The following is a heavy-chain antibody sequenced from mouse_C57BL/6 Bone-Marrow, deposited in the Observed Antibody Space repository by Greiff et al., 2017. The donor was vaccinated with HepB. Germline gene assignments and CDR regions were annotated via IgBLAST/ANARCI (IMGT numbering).Heavy chain of an antibody. Sequence: VQLQQSGAELVRPGASVKLSCTASGFNIKDDYMHWVKQRPEPGLEWIGWIDPENGDTEYASKFQGKATITADTSSNTAYLQLSSLTSEDTAVYYCTTPYYYGSSYLLFAYWGQGTLITVSA. D-gene: IGHD1-1*01. V-gene: IGHV14-4*01. CDR1: GFNIKDDY. CDR2: IDPENGDT. J-gene: IGHJ3*01. CDR3: TTPYYYGSSYLLFAY.